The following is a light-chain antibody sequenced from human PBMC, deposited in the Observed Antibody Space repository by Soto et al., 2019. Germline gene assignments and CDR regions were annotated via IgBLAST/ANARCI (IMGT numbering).Light chain of an antibody. J-gene: IGLJ3*02. CDR1: SSNIGAADD. CDR3: QSYAFSVGAWV. V-gene: IGLV1-40*01. CDR2: GNN. Sequence: QSVLTQPPSLSGAPGLSITISCTGCSSNIGAADDVHWYQQRPRTPPQLLLYGNNNRPPAVPDRFSGSKSGNSASLAITGLQAEDEAEYYCQSYAFSVGAWVFGGGTQLTVL.